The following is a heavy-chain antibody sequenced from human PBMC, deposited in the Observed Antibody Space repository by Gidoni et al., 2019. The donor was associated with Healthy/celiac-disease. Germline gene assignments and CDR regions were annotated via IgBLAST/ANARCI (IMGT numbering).Heavy chain of an antibody. CDR2: IYWDDDE. Sequence: QITLKESGPTLVKPTQTLTLTCTFSGFSLNTSGVGVGWIRQPPGKALEWLALIYWDDDERYSPSLKSRLTVTKDTSRNQVVLSMTNMDPVDTATYYCARRSYADIFDYWGQGTLVTVSS. V-gene: IGHV2-5*02. CDR1: GFSLNTSGVG. J-gene: IGHJ4*02. D-gene: IGHD2-2*01. CDR3: ARRSYADIFDY.